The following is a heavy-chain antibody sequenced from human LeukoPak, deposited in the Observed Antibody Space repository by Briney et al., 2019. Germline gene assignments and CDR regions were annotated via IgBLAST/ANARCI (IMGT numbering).Heavy chain of an antibody. CDR1: GFTFSDYA. J-gene: IGHJ4*02. CDR3: ARNYGDYIDY. CDR2: IWYDGSNK. Sequence: PGGSLRLSCAASGFTFSDYAMSWVRQAPGKGLEWVAVIWYDGSNKYYADSVKGRFTISRDNSKNTLYMQMNSLRAEDTAVYYCARNYGDYIDYWGQGTLVTVSS. V-gene: IGHV3-33*08. D-gene: IGHD4-17*01.